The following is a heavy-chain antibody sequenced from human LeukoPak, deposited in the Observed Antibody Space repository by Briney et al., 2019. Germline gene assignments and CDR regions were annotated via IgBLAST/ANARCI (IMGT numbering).Heavy chain of an antibody. CDR2: MNPNSGNT. CDR3: ARGDPTTVTTRYYYYYGMDV. Sequence: ASVKVSCKASGYTFTSYDINWVRQATGQGLEWMGWMNPNSGNTGYAQKFQGRVTMTRNTSISTAHMELSSLRSEDTAVYYCARGDPTTVTTRYYYYYGMDVWGQGTTVTVSS. V-gene: IGHV1-8*01. D-gene: IGHD4-17*01. J-gene: IGHJ6*02. CDR1: GYTFTSYD.